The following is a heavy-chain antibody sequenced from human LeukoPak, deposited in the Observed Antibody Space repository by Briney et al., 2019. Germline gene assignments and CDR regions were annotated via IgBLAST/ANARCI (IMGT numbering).Heavy chain of an antibody. Sequence: GGSLRLSCVGSGFTFRSHAMSWFRQAPEEGLEFVSGIYENGGTTYYADSVKGRFSISRDNSKNTLYLQMDSLRGEDTAVYYCAKDFRIGYSAHFDYWGQGALVTVSS. J-gene: IGHJ4*02. CDR1: GFTFRSHA. D-gene: IGHD2-21*01. CDR2: IYENGGTT. V-gene: IGHV3-23*01. CDR3: AKDFRIGYSAHFDY.